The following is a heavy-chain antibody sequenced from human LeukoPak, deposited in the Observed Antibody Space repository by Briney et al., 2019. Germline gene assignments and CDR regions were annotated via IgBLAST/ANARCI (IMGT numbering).Heavy chain of an antibody. J-gene: IGHJ4*02. CDR1: GFTFSSYS. CDR3: TTVLSSSRYNLCDY. Sequence: PGGSLRLSCAASGFTFSSYSMNWVRQAPGEGLEWVSSISSSSSYIYYADSVKGRFTISRDNAKNSLYLQMNSLRAEDTAVYYCTTVLSSSRYNLCDYWGQGTLVTVSS. V-gene: IGHV3-21*01. D-gene: IGHD6-13*01. CDR2: ISSSSSYI.